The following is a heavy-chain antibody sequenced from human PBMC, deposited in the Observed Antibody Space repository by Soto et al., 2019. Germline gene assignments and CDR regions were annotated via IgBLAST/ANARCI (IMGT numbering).Heavy chain of an antibody. V-gene: IGHV1-18*01. Sequence: SLQVSCKASDYIFTTYGISWVRQAPGQGLEWMGWVSPYSNITNYAQKFQGRVTMTTETSTSTVYMELRSLRSDDTAMYYSARKGERDPGMNYYWYYGIEVCG. CDR2: VSPYSNIT. J-gene: IGHJ6*01. D-gene: IGHD1-1*01. CDR3: ARKGERDPGMNYYWYYGIEV. CDR1: DYIFTTYG.